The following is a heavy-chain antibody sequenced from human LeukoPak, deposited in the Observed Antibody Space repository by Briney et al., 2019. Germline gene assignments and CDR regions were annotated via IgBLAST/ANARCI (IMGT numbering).Heavy chain of an antibody. Sequence: GGSLRLSCAASGFTFSSYWMSWVRQAPGKGLEWVANIKQDGSEKYYVDSVKGRFTISRDNAKNSLYLQMNSLRAEDTAVYYCARSQGASYSSSWLGFDYWGQGTLVTVSS. CDR3: ARSQGASYSSSWLGFDY. D-gene: IGHD6-13*01. J-gene: IGHJ4*02. V-gene: IGHV3-7*01. CDR2: IKQDGSEK. CDR1: GFTFSSYW.